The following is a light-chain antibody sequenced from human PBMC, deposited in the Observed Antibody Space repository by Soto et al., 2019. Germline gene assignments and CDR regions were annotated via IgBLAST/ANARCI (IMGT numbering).Light chain of an antibody. V-gene: IGLV1-40*01. CDR1: SSNIGAGYD. J-gene: IGLJ3*02. CDR2: GNS. CDR3: QSYDSSLSGWV. Sequence: QSVLTQPPSVSGAPGQRVTISCTGSSSNIGAGYDVHWYQQLPGTAPKLLIYGNSNRPSGVPDRFSGSKSGTSASLAITGVQAEDGADYYCQSYDSSLSGWVFCGGTKLTVL.